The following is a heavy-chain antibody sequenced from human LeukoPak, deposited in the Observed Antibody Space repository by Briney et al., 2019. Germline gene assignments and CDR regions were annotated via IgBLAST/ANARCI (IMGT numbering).Heavy chain of an antibody. D-gene: IGHD2-2*02. CDR2: IRSKAYGGTT. CDR3: TSGGFVPAAIQRYYYYGMDV. Sequence: PGGSLRLSCAASGFTFSSYGMHWVRQAPGKGLEWVGFIRSKAYGGTTEYAASVKGRFTISRDDSKSIAYLQMNSLKTEDTAVYYCTSGGFVPAAIQRYYYYGMDVWGKGTTVTVSS. CDR1: GFTFSSYG. J-gene: IGHJ6*04. V-gene: IGHV3-49*04.